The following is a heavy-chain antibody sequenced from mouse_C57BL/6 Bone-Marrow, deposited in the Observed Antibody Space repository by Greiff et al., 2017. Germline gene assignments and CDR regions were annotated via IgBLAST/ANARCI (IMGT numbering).Heavy chain of an antibody. D-gene: IGHD2-1*01. CDR3: AVYGNYPLAMDY. J-gene: IGHJ4*01. CDR1: GFSLTSYG. V-gene: IGHV2-4*01. Sequence: VQLQQSGPGLVQPSQSLSITCTVSGFSLTSYGVHWVRQPPGKGLEWLGVIWSGGSTDYNAAFIYRLSISKDNSKSQVFFKINSLQADDTAIYYCAVYGNYPLAMDYWGQGTSVTVSS. CDR2: IWSGGST.